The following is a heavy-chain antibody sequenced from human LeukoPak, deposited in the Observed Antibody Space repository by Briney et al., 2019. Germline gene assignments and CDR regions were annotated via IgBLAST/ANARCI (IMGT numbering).Heavy chain of an antibody. CDR1: GFTLSSYW. CDR2: IKQDGSEK. V-gene: IGHV3-7*01. J-gene: IGHJ4*02. D-gene: IGHD4-17*01. Sequence: PGGSLRLSCAASGFTLSSYWMSWVRQAPGKGLEWVANIKQDGSEKYYVDSVKGRFTISRDNAKNSLYLQMNSLRAEDTAVYYCARGGSTVTQTVFDYWGQGTLVTVSS. CDR3: ARGGSTVTQTVFDY.